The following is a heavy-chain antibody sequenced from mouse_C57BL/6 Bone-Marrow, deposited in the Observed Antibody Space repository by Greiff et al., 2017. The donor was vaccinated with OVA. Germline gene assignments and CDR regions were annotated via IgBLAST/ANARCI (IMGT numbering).Heavy chain of an antibody. D-gene: IGHD2-2*01. CDR2: IYPRSGNT. Sequence: QVQLQQSGAELARPGASVKLSCKASGYTFTSYGISWVKQRTGQGLEWIGEIYPRSGNTYYNEKFKGKATLTADKSSSTAYMELRSLTSEDSAVYFCARRWLRRGDDWGQGTTLTVSS. CDR1: GYTFTSYG. CDR3: ARRWLRRGDD. V-gene: IGHV1-81*01. J-gene: IGHJ2*01.